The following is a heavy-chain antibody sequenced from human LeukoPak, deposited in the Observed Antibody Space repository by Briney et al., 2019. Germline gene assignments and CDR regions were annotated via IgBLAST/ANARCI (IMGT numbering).Heavy chain of an antibody. CDR3: ATDLSQGWLQWKSPQYYSDY. V-gene: IGHV1-24*01. D-gene: IGHD5-24*01. Sequence: ASVKVSRKVSGYTLTELSMHWVRQAPGKGLEWMGGFDPEDGETIYTQKFQGRVTMTEDTSTDTAYMELSSLRSEDTAVYYCATDLSQGWLQWKSPQYYSDYWGQGTLVTVSS. CDR1: GYTLTELS. CDR2: FDPEDGET. J-gene: IGHJ4*02.